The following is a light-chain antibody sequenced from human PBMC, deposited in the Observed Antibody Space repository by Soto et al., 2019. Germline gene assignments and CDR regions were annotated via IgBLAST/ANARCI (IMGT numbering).Light chain of an antibody. V-gene: IGKV3-11*01. J-gene: IGKJ4*01. CDR1: QNVSTN. Sequence: EIVMTQSPATLSVSAGESSTLSCRASQNVSTNLVWYQQKPGQAPSLLIYDASNRANGIPARFSGSGSGTDFTLTISSLEPEDFAVYYCQQRSNWPPLTFGGGTKVDIK. CDR3: QQRSNWPPLT. CDR2: DAS.